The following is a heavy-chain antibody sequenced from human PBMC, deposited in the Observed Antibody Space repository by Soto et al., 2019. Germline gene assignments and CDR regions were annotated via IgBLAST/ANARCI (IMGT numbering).Heavy chain of an antibody. V-gene: IGHV1-8*01. Sequence: GASVKVCCKASGYTFTCYDINWVRQYTGQGLEWMGWMNPNSGNTGYAQKFQGRVTMTRNTSISTAYMELSSLRSEDTAVYYCARAGSSITMVRGVIRDFDYWGQGTLVTVSS. CDR1: GYTFTCYD. CDR3: ARAGSSITMVRGVIRDFDY. J-gene: IGHJ4*02. D-gene: IGHD3-10*01. CDR2: MNPNSGNT.